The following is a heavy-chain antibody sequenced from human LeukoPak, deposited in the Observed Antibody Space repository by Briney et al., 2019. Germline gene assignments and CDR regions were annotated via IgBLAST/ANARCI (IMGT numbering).Heavy chain of an antibody. CDR2: IYHSGST. CDR3: ASLIRYDILTGYSDFDY. V-gene: IGHV4-4*02. Sequence: SGTLSLTCAVSGGSISSSNWWSWVRQPPGKGLEWIGEIYHSGSTNYNPSLKSRVTISVDKSKNQFSLKLSSVTAADTAVYYCASLIRYDILTGYSDFDYWSQGTLVTVSS. J-gene: IGHJ4*02. CDR1: GGSISSSNW. D-gene: IGHD3-9*01.